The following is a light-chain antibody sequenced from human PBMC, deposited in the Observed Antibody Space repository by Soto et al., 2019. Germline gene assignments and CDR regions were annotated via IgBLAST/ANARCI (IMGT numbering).Light chain of an antibody. CDR3: QQYGSSPWT. V-gene: IGKV3-20*01. CDR1: QSVSSSY. J-gene: IGKJ1*01. CDR2: GAS. Sequence: EIVLTQSPGTLSLSPGERATLSCRASQSVSSSYLAWYQQKPGQAPRLLIYGASSRVTVIPDRSSGSGSGTDFTLTITRLEPEDFAVYYCQQYGSSPWTFGQGTKVDI.